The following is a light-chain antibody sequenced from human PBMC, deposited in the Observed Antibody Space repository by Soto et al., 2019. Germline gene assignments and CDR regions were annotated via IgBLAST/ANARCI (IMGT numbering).Light chain of an antibody. Sequence: ALTQPPSASGSPGQSVTISCTGASSDVGGYNFVSWYQHHPGKAPRLMIYDVTQRPSGVPDRFSGSKSGNTASLTVSGLQVDDEAYYYCSSYAGSSIPVAFGGGTKLTVL. J-gene: IGLJ2*01. CDR3: SSYAGSSIPVA. CDR2: DVT. V-gene: IGLV2-8*01. CDR1: SSDVGGYNF.